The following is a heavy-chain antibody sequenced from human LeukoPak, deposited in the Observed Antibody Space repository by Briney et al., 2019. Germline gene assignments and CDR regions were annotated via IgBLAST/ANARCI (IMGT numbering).Heavy chain of an antibody. Sequence: GGSLRLSCAASGFTFSSYAMSWVRQAPGKGLEWVSAISGSGGSTYYADSVKGRFTISRDNSKNTLYLQMNSLRAEDTAVYYCATDRPDSGSGSYRWFDPWGQGTLVTVSS. V-gene: IGHV3-23*01. CDR1: GFTFSSYA. CDR3: ATDRPDSGSGSYRWFDP. CDR2: ISGSGGST. D-gene: IGHD3-10*01. J-gene: IGHJ5*02.